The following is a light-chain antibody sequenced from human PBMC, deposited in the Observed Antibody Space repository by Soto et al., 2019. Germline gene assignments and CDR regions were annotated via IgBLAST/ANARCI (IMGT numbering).Light chain of an antibody. CDR3: QQYNNWPPIT. J-gene: IGKJ5*01. CDR1: QSVSSN. V-gene: IGKV3D-15*01. CDR2: GAS. Sequence: DRLMTQSPGPLSVSPGERATLSCRSSQSVSSNYLSWYQQNPGQAPRLLIYGASTRATGIPARFSGSGSGTEFTLTISSLQSEDFAVYYCQQYNNWPPITFGQGTRLEIK.